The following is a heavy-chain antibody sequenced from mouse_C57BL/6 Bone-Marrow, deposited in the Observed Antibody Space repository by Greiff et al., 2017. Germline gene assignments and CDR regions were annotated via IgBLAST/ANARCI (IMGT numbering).Heavy chain of an antibody. CDR2: ISDGGSYT. V-gene: IGHV5-4*01. J-gene: IGHJ2*01. CDR1: GFTFSSYA. CDR3: ARDIHFDY. Sequence: EVQVVESGGGLVKPGGSLTLSCAASGFTFSSYAMSWVRQTPEKRLEWVATISDGGSYTYYPDNVKGRFTISRDNAKNNLYLQMSHLKSEDTAMYYCARDIHFDYWGQGTTLTVSS.